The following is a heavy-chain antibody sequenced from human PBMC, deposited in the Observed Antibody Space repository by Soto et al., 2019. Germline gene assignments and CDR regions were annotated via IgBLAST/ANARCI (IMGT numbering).Heavy chain of an antibody. Sequence: SETLSLTCVVYGGSFSGYYWSWIRQSPGKGLEWIGGINHRGSTNYNPSLESRVTISVDTSKNQFSLKLPSVTAADTAMYYCARDGFCTSTTCRVGNWFDPWGQGTLVTVSS. CDR1: GGSFSGYY. CDR2: INHRGST. CDR3: ARDGFCTSTTCRVGNWFDP. J-gene: IGHJ5*02. D-gene: IGHD2-2*01. V-gene: IGHV4-34*01.